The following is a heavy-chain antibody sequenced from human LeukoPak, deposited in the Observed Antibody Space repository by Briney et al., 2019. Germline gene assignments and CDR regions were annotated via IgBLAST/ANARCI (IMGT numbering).Heavy chain of an antibody. D-gene: IGHD3-3*01. CDR2: IKQDGSEK. Sequence: GGSLRLSCAGSRFTFSGYWMSWVRQAPGKGLEWVANIKQDGSEKYYVDSGKGRFTISRDNAKNSLYLQMNSLRAEDTAVYYCARQYYDYWGGFDYWGQGTLVTVSS. CDR1: RFTFSGYW. CDR3: ARQYYDYWGGFDY. J-gene: IGHJ4*02. V-gene: IGHV3-7*01.